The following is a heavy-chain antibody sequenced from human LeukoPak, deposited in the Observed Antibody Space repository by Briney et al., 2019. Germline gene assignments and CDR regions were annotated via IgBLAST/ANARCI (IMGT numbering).Heavy chain of an antibody. V-gene: IGHV4-59*08. CDR2: IYYSGNT. CDR3: ARQEMGYSYNLFDY. CDR1: GGSINSYY. D-gene: IGHD5-18*01. J-gene: IGHJ4*02. Sequence: SETLSLTCTVSGGSINSYYWSWIRQPPGKGLEWIGYIYYSGNTKYNPSLKSRVTILVDTSKNQFSLKLTSLTAADTAVYYCARQEMGYSYNLFDYCGQGTLVTVSS.